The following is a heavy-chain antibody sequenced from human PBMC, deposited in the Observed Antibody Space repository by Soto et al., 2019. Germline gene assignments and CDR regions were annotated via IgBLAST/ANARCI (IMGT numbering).Heavy chain of an antibody. CDR2: IKKDESKK. V-gene: IGHV3-7*05. CDR3: ARDVSPGSGPYYLEAFDM. D-gene: IGHD3-22*01. CDR1: GFTFSDYW. J-gene: IGHJ3*02. Sequence: EVQLVESGGGLVQPGASLRLSCAASGFTFSDYWMTWVRQAPGKGLEWVANIKKDESKKSYLDSVRGRFTSSRENARNSLYLQMDSLRAEDTALYYCARDVSPGSGPYYLEAFDMWGQGTMVTVSS.